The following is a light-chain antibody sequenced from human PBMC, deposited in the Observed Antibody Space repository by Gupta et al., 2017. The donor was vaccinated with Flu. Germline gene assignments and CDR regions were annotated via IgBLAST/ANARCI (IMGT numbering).Light chain of an antibody. CDR2: EVS. Sequence: RGDIGDYKYVSWYQQFTGKAPSLIIYEVSNRPSRVSSRFSGSKSGNTASLTISGLQAEDEADYFCSSYSTSNTLVFGTGTQVSVL. CDR1: RGDIGDYKY. V-gene: IGLV2-14*01. J-gene: IGLJ1*01. CDR3: SSYSTSNTLV.